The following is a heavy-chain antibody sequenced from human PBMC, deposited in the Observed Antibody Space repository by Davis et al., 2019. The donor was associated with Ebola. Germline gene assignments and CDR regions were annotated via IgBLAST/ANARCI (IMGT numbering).Heavy chain of an antibody. J-gene: IGHJ5*02. D-gene: IGHD1-26*01. CDR3: ARGPGTGVLYNWFDP. V-gene: IGHV3-7*01. Sequence: GGSLRLSCAASGFTFISYWMNWVRQAPGKGLEWVANIKQDGSEKYYVDSVKGRFSISRDNAKKSLYLQMNSLRAEDTAVYYCARGPGTGVLYNWFDPWGQGTLVTVSS. CDR2: IKQDGSEK. CDR1: GFTFISYW.